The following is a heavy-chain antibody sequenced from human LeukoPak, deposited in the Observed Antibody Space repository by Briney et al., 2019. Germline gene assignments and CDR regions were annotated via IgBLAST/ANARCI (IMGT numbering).Heavy chain of an antibody. CDR2: INHSGST. V-gene: IGHV4-34*01. J-gene: IGHJ6*02. CDR3: ARVSTVTTFTYYYYYGMDV. CDR1: SGSFSGYY. D-gene: IGHD4-17*01. Sequence: SETLSLTCAVYSGSFSGYYWSWIRQPPGKGLEWIGEINHSGSTNYNPSLKSRVTISVDTSKNQFSLKLSSVTAADTAVYYCARVSTVTTFTYYYYYGMDVWGQGTTVTVSS.